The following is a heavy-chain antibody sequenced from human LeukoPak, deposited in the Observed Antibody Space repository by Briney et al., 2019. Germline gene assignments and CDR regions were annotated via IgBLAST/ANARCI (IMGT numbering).Heavy chain of an antibody. CDR3: ARGDYGSGSDDYYFDY. V-gene: IGHV4-30-2*01. Sequence: SETLSLTCAVSGGSISSGGYSWSWIRQPPGKGLEWIGYIYHSGSTYYNPSLKSRVTISVDRSKNQFSLKLSSVTAADTAVSYCARGDYGSGSDDYYFDYWGQGTLVTVSS. J-gene: IGHJ4*02. CDR2: IYHSGST. D-gene: IGHD3-10*01. CDR1: GGSISSGGYS.